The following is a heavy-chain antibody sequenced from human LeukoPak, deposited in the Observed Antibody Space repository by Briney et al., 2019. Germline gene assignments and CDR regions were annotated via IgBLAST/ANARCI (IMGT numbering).Heavy chain of an antibody. D-gene: IGHD3-9*01. CDR3: AKDLDILTGYLVDY. J-gene: IGHJ4*02. CDR2: ISYDGSNK. CDR1: GFTFSSYS. Sequence: GGSLRLSCAASGFTFSSYSMNWVRQAPGKGLEWVAVISYDGSNKYYADSVKGRFTISRDNSKNTLYLQMNSLRAEDTAVYYCAKDLDILTGYLVDYWGQGTLVTVSS. V-gene: IGHV3-30*18.